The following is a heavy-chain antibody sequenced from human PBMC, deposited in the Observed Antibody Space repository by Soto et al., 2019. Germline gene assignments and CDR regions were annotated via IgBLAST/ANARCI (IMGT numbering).Heavy chain of an antibody. D-gene: IGHD3-22*01. CDR3: AREGTTMIVVSYGMDV. J-gene: IGHJ6*02. CDR2: ISAYNGNT. V-gene: IGHV1-18*04. Sequence: QVQLVQSGAEVKKPGASVKVSCKSSGYTFTSYGISWVRQAPGQGLEWMGWISAYNGNTNYAQKLQGRVTMTTDTSTSTAYMELRSLRSYDTDVYYCAREGTTMIVVSYGMDVWGQGTTVTVSS. CDR1: GYTFTSYG.